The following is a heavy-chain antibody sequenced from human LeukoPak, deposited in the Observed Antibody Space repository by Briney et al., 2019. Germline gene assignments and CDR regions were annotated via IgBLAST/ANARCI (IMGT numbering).Heavy chain of an antibody. D-gene: IGHD3-3*01. J-gene: IGHJ4*02. CDR1: GYTFSSYG. CDR2: VSAFNGNT. Sequence: ASVKVSCKASGYTFSSYGISWVRQAPGQGLEWMGWVSAFNGNTHSAQKLQGRVTMTTDTSTNTAYMELRSLRSDDSAVYYCARLRSGYYPFFDYWGQGTLVTVSS. V-gene: IGHV1-18*01. CDR3: ARLRSGYYPFFDY.